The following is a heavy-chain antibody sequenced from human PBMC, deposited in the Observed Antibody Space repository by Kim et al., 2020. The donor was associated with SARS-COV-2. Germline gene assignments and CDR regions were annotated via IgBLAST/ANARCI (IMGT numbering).Heavy chain of an antibody. D-gene: IGHD3-10*01. V-gene: IGHV3-74*01. Sequence: GGSLRLSCAASGFSLTNFWLNWVRQAPGKGLEWVSRITKTGTNTGYADSVKGRFTISRDIAKNTVFLQMNNLGADDTACYYCARGPSPGGRSYYYYGMAVWGEGTTVTVSS. CDR1: GFSLTNFW. CDR2: ITKTGTNT. J-gene: IGHJ6*04. CDR3: ARGPSPGGRSYYYYGMAV.